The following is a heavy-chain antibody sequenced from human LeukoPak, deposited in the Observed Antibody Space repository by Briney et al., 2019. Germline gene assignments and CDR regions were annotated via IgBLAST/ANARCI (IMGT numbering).Heavy chain of an antibody. D-gene: IGHD3-22*01. V-gene: IGHV3-23*01. CDR1: GFTFSSYG. Sequence: GGTLRLSCAASGFTFSSYGMSWVRQAPGWGLEWVSAISGSGDSTYYADSVKGRFTISRDNSKNTLYLQMNSLRAEDTAVYYCAKENYYDSSGSSSYAFDIWGQGTMVTVSS. CDR2: ISGSGDST. J-gene: IGHJ3*02. CDR3: AKENYYDSSGSSSYAFDI.